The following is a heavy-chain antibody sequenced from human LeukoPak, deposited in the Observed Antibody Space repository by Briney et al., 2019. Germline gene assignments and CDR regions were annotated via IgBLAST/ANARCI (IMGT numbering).Heavy chain of an antibody. J-gene: IGHJ5*02. CDR1: GGSISSSSYY. D-gene: IGHD2-2*01. CDR3: ARGRSYPRRNWFDP. V-gene: IGHV4-39*01. Sequence: SETLSLTCTVSGGSISSSSYYWGWIRQPPGKGLEWIGSIYYSGSTYYNPSLKSRVTISVDTSKNQFSLKLSSVTAADTAVYYCARGRSYPRRNWFDPWGQGTLVTVSS. CDR2: IYYSGST.